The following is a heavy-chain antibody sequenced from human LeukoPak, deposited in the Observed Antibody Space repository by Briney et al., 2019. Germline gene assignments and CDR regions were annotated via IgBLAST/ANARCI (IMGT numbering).Heavy chain of an antibody. Sequence: GGSLRLSCAASGFIFSKAWMAWVRQSPGKGLEWVGHIKTEAEDGTTDYAAPVKGRFTISRDDAKSTLYLQMNSLNTEDTAVYFCTSALNLVLGELLGYWGQGTLVTVSS. J-gene: IGHJ4*02. D-gene: IGHD3-16*01. CDR3: TSALNLVLGELLGY. CDR1: GFIFSKAW. CDR2: IKTEAEDGTT. V-gene: IGHV3-15*01.